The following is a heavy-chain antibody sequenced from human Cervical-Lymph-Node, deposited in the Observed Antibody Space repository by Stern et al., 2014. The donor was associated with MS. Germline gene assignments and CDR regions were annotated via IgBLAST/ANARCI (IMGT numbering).Heavy chain of an antibody. D-gene: IGHD2-2*01. CDR1: GFTFSSYA. J-gene: IGHJ4*02. CDR3: AKRGYCSSTSCYFDY. CDR2: ISGSGGST. V-gene: IGHV3-23*04. Sequence: EEHLVESGGGLVQPGGSLRLSFAASGFTFSSYAMNWVRQAPGKGLEWVSSISGSGGSTYYADSVKGRCTISRDNYKNTLYLQMNSLRAEDTAIYYCAKRGYCSSTSCYFDYWGQGTLVTVSS.